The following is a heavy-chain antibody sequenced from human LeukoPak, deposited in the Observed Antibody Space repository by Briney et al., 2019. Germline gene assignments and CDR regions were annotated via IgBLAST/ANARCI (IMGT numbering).Heavy chain of an antibody. V-gene: IGHV4-34*01. CDR1: GGFFSGYY. Sequence: PSETLSLICAVYGGFFSGYYWSWIRQPPGKGLEWIGEINHSGSTNYNPSLKSRVTISVDTSKNQFSLKLSSVTAADTAVYYCARGKRFGFDPWGQGTLVTVSS. CDR3: ARGKRFGFDP. CDR2: INHSGST. J-gene: IGHJ5*02. D-gene: IGHD3-16*01.